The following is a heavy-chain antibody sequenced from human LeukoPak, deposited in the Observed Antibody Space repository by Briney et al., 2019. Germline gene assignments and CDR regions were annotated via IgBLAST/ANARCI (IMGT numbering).Heavy chain of an antibody. V-gene: IGHV1-69*13. J-gene: IGHJ6*03. CDR1: GGTFSSYA. CDR2: IIPIFGTA. D-gene: IGHD3-9*01. Sequence: ASVKVSCKASGGTFSSYAISWVRQAPGQGLEWMGGIIPIFGTANYAQKFQGRVAITADESTSTAYMELSSLRSEDTAVYYCARVPLRGDWLLHGTNYYYYMDVWGKGTTVTISS. CDR3: ARVPLRGDWLLHGTNYYYYMDV.